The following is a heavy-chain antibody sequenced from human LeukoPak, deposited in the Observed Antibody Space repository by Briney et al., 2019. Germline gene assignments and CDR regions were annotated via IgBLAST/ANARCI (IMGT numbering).Heavy chain of an antibody. CDR1: GGSFSGYY. D-gene: IGHD4-17*01. Sequence: SETLSLTCAVYGGSFSGYYWSWIRQPPGKGLEWIGEINHSGSTNYNPSLKSRVTISVDTSKNQFSLKLSSVTAADPAVYYCSRPRKRTTTVTTRFNWCDPWGQGTLVTVSS. CDR3: SRPRKRTTTVTTRFNWCDP. V-gene: IGHV4-34*01. CDR2: INHSGST. J-gene: IGHJ5*02.